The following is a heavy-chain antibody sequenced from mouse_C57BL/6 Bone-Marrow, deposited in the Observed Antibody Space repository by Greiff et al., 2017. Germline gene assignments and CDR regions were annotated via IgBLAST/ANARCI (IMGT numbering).Heavy chain of an antibody. CDR3: ASLYYYGSSYPPCFAY. CDR2: ISGGGGNT. J-gene: IGHJ3*01. Sequence: EVQLQESGGGLVKPGGSLKLSCAASGFTFSSYTMSWVRQTPEKRLEWVATISGGGGNTYYPDRVKGRFTISRDNAKNTLYLQMSSLRSEDTALYYCASLYYYGSSYPPCFAYWGQGTLVTVSA. V-gene: IGHV5-9*01. CDR1: GFTFSSYT. D-gene: IGHD1-1*01.